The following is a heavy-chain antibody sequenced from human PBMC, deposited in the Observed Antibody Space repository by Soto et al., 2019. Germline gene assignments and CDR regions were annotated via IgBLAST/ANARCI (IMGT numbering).Heavy chain of an antibody. CDR1: GGTFSDSG. CDR3: ARVTELGTGYAMDV. J-gene: IGHJ6*02. D-gene: IGHD1-7*01. Sequence: QVRLAQSGTEVKKPGSPVKVSCKASGGTFSDSGVTWVRQAPRQGLEWVGAILPKFGKTNYAQKFQGRVAIIADKSPDTVFLEVSRLKSDDTAVYFCARVTELGTGYAMDVWGQGTTVIVSS. CDR2: ILPKFGKT. V-gene: IGHV1-69*06.